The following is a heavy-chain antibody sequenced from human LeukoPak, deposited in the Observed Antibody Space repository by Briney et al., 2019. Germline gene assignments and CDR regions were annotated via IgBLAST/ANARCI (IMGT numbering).Heavy chain of an antibody. Sequence: GGSLRLSCAASGFSFTSYEMNWVRQAPGKGLEWVSHISSDGRVGRYVDSVRGRFTMSRDNAKNLLFLQMNGLRVEDTAVYYCARDTLNGPFVISLDYWGQGALVTVSS. V-gene: IGHV3-48*03. J-gene: IGHJ4*02. CDR1: GFSFTSYE. CDR3: ARDTLNGPFVISLDY. D-gene: IGHD3-9*01. CDR2: ISSDGRVG.